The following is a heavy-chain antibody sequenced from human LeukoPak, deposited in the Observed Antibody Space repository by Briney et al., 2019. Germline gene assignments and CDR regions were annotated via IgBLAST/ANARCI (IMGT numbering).Heavy chain of an antibody. V-gene: IGHV4-4*07. J-gene: IGHJ6*03. CDR3: ARDGHSSTSGYYYYYMNV. D-gene: IGHD2-2*01. CDR2: IYTSGST. Sequence: SETLSLTCTVSGGSISSYYWSWIRQPAGKGLEWIGRIYTSGSTNYNPSLKSRVTMSVDTSKNQFSLKLSSVTAADTAVYYCARDGHSSTSGYYYYYMNVWGKGTTVTVSS. CDR1: GGSISSYY.